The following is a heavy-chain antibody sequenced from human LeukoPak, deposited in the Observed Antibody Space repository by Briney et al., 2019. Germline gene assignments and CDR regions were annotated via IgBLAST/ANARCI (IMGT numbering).Heavy chain of an antibody. J-gene: IGHJ4*02. Sequence: PGGSLRLSCAASGFTFTNIWMSWVRQAPGKGLEWLGRIRSKTDGGTTDYAAPGKGRFTISRDDSKNTLYLQMNSLNTEVTPLYYCTTYEAGAGTRHFGYWGQGTLVTVSS. CDR1: GFTFTNIW. CDR2: IRSKTDGGTT. CDR3: TTYEAGAGTRHFGY. D-gene: IGHD6-13*01. V-gene: IGHV3-15*01.